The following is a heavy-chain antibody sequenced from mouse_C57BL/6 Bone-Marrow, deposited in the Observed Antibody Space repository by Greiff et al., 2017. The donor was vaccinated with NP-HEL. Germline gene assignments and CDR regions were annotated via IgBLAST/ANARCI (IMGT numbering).Heavy chain of an antibody. CDR1: GFTFTDYY. J-gene: IGHJ4*01. CDR2: IRNKANGYTT. V-gene: IGHV7-3*01. Sequence: EVQLVESGGGLVQPGGSLSLSCAASGFTFTDYYMSWVRQPPGKAPEWLGFIRNKANGYTTEYSASVKGRLTISRDNSQSILYLQMNALRAEDSATYYCARSIYYDYADDPFYAMDYWGQGTSVTVSS. CDR3: ARSIYYDYADDPFYAMDY. D-gene: IGHD2-4*01.